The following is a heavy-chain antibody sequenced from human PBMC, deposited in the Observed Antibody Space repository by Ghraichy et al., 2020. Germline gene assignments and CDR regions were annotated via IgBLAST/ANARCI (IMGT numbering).Heavy chain of an antibody. Sequence: SETLSLTCAVSGGSISNSNWWSWVRQPPGKGLEWIGKIYETGSPNYIPSLKSRVTISIDQSKNQFSLDLTSVTVADTAVYFCARGLGDYYYYGMDVWGQGTTVTVSS. CDR1: GGSISNSNW. V-gene: IGHV4-4*02. CDR2: IYETGSP. D-gene: IGHD2-21*01. J-gene: IGHJ6*02. CDR3: ARGLGDYYYYGMDV.